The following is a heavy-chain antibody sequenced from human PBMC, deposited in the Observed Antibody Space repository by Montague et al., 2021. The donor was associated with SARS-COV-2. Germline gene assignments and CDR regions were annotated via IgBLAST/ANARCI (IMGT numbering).Heavy chain of an antibody. Sequence: SETLSLTCSVSGYSISSGYYWGWLRQPPGKGLEWVGCVSYIGKTYYSPSLKSRLTISLDSSKNQFSLQARPATAADTAVYYCVRVVDNRVRDYWGQGTLVTVSS. CDR2: VSYIGKT. V-gene: IGHV4-38-2*02. CDR3: VRVVDNRVRDY. CDR1: GYSISSGYY. J-gene: IGHJ4*02. D-gene: IGHD1-14*01.